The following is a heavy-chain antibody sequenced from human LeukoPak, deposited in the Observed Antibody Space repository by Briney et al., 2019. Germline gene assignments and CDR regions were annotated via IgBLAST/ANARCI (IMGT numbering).Heavy chain of an antibody. V-gene: IGHV4-59*01. Sequence: KPSETLSLTCTVSSGSISHDYSSWVRQPPGKRLEWIGYFYHSGSTDYNPSLRGRVTISRDKSKNQFSLNLTSVTAADTAVYFCASGDSYFFDYWGRGILVTVSS. CDR3: ASGDSYFFDY. CDR1: SGSISHDY. D-gene: IGHD2-21*02. CDR2: FYHSGST. J-gene: IGHJ4*02.